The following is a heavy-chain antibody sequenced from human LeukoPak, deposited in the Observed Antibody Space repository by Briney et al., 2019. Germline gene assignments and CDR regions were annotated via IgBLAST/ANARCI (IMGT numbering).Heavy chain of an antibody. J-gene: IGHJ4*02. D-gene: IGHD2-21*01. Sequence: SETLSLTCAVYGGSFSGYYWSWIRQPPGKGLEWIGEINHSGSTNYNPSLKSRVTTSVDTSKNQFSLKLSSVTAADTAVYYCAARRGVGIFDYWGQGTLVTVSS. CDR2: INHSGST. CDR1: GGSFSGYY. V-gene: IGHV4-34*01. CDR3: AARRGVGIFDY.